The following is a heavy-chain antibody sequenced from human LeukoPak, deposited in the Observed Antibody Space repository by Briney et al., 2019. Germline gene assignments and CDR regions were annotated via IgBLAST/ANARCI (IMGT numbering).Heavy chain of an antibody. J-gene: IGHJ6*03. D-gene: IGHD1-26*01. CDR3: ARDSLNSGSYSVDYYMDV. CDR1: GYTFTGYY. CDR2: INPNSGGT. V-gene: IGHV1-2*02. Sequence: ASVKVSCKASGYTFTGYYMHWVRQAPGQGLEWMGWINPNSGGTNYAQKFQGRVTMTRDTSISTSYMELSSLRSEDTAVYYCARDSLNSGSYSVDYYMDVWGKGTTVTVSS.